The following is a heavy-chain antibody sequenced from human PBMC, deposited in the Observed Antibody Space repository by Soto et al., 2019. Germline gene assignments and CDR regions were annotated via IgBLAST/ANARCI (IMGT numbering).Heavy chain of an antibody. Sequence: QVQLVQSGAEVKKPGSSVKVSCKASGGTFSSYAISWVRQAPGQGLEWMGGIIPIFGTANYAQKFQGRVTITADESTSTAYMELSSLRSEDTAVYYCARVSVGAAARPTGRYYYYGMDVWGQGTTVTVSS. CDR2: IIPIFGTA. CDR3: ARVSVGAAARPTGRYYYYGMDV. V-gene: IGHV1-69*01. CDR1: GGTFSSYA. D-gene: IGHD6-13*01. J-gene: IGHJ6*02.